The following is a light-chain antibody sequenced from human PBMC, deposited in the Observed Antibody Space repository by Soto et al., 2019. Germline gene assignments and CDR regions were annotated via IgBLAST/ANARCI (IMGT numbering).Light chain of an antibody. J-gene: IGKJ5*01. CDR2: GTS. V-gene: IGKV3-15*01. Sequence: EIFMTQSPATLSVSRWEIATLSCRASQSVSSDLAWYQQKPGQAPRLLLYGTSTRATGIPDRFIGSGSGTDFTLTISSLEPEDFAVYYCQQRQYWPPITFGQGTRLEIK. CDR3: QQRQYWPPIT. CDR1: QSVSSD.